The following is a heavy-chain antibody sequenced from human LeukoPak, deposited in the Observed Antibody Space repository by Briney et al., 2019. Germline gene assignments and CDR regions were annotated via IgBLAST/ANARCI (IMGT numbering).Heavy chain of an antibody. CDR2: IYYSGST. V-gene: IGHV4-31*03. Sequence: SQTLSLTCTVSGGPISSGGYYWNWIRQHPGKGLEWIGYIYYSGSTYYNPSLKSRLTISVDTSKNRFSLKLSSVTAADTAVYYCARAPKYYYDSSELSQFDYWGQGTLVTVSS. D-gene: IGHD3-22*01. CDR3: ARAPKYYYDSSELSQFDY. CDR1: GGPISSGGYY. J-gene: IGHJ4*02.